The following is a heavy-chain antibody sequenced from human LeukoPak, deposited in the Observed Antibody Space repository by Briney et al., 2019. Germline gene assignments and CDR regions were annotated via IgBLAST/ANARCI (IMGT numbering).Heavy chain of an antibody. CDR3: ARVAVAGKGYYGMDV. CDR1: GYTFTSYY. CDR2: INPSGGST. V-gene: IGHV1-46*01. D-gene: IGHD6-19*01. Sequence: GASVKVSCKASGYTFTSYYMHWVRQAPGQGLECMGIINPSGGSTSYAQKFQGRVTMTRDTSTSTVYMELSSLRSEDTAVYYCARVAVAGKGYYGMDVWGQGTTVTVSS. J-gene: IGHJ6*02.